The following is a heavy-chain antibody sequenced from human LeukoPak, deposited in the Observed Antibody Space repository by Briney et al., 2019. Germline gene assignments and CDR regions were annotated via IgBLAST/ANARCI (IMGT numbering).Heavy chain of an antibody. CDR3: AREVVGITIFGVVDY. J-gene: IGHJ4*02. CDR1: GFTVSSNY. V-gene: IGHV3-66*02. D-gene: IGHD3-3*01. CDR2: IYSGGSR. Sequence: GGSLRLSCAASGFTVSSNYMSWVRQAPGKGLEWVSVIYSGGSRYYADSVKGRFTISRDNSKNTLYLQMNSLRAEDTAVYYCAREVVGITIFGVVDYWGQGTLVTVSS.